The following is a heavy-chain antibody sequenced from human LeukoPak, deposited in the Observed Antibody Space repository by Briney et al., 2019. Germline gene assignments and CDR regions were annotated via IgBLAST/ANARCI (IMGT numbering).Heavy chain of an antibody. CDR2: ISAYNGNT. V-gene: IGHV1-18*01. J-gene: IGHJ4*02. CDR3: ARQKYSSGHYYFDY. Sequence: ASVKVSCKASGYTFTSYGIRWVRQAPGQGLEWMGWISAYNGNTNYAQKLQGRVTMTTDTSTSTAYMELSSLRSEDTAVYYCARQKYSSGHYYFDYWGQGTLVTVSS. D-gene: IGHD6-19*01. CDR1: GYTFTSYG.